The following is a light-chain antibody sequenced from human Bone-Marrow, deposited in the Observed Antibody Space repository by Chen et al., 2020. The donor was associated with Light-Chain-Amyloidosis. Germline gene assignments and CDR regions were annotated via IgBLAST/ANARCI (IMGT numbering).Light chain of an antibody. V-gene: IGLV3-21*02. CDR2: ADS. Sequence: SYVLTQPSSVSVAPGQTATIACGGNTIGSTSVHWYQQTPGQAPLLVVYADSDRPSGIPERLSGSNSGNTATLTISRVEAGDEADYYCQVWDRSSDRPVFGGGTKLTVL. J-gene: IGLJ3*02. CDR1: TIGSTS. CDR3: QVWDRSSDRPV.